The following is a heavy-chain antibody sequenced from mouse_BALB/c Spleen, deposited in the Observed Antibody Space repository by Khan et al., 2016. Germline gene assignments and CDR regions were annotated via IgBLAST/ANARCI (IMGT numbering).Heavy chain of an antibody. V-gene: IGHV5-17*02. CDR2: ISSGSSTI. Sequence: EVELVESGGGLVQPGGSRKLSCAASGFTFSRFGMHWVRQAPEKGLEWVAYISSGSSTIYYADTLKGRFTISRGNPKNALFLQMTSLRSEDTAMYYCARGDYWGQGTTLTVSS. CDR3: ARGDY. CDR1: GFTFSRFG. J-gene: IGHJ2*01.